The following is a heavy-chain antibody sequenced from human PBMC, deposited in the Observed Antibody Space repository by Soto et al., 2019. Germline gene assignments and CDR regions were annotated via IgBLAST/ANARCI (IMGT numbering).Heavy chain of an antibody. V-gene: IGHV1-24*01. Sequence: ASVKVSCKVSGYTLTELSMHWVRQAPGKGLEWMGGFDPEDGETIYAQKFQGRVTMTEDTSTDTAYMELSSLRSEDTAVYYCAILSFGDFNDAFDIWGQGTMVTVSS. CDR1: GYTLTELS. D-gene: IGHD2-15*01. CDR3: AILSFGDFNDAFDI. CDR2: FDPEDGET. J-gene: IGHJ3*02.